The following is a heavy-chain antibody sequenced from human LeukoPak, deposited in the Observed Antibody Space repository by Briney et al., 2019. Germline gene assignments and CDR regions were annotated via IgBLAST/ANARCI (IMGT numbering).Heavy chain of an antibody. V-gene: IGHV1-2*02. J-gene: IGHJ4*02. D-gene: IGHD6-19*01. CDR1: GYTFTGYY. Sequence: ASVKVSCKASGYTFTGYYMHWVRQAPGQGLEWMGWINPNSGGTNYAQKFQGRVTMTRNTSISTAYMELSSLRSEDTAVYYCARGQYLEWQWLVLWGQGTLVTVSS. CDR2: INPNSGGT. CDR3: ARGQYLEWQWLVL.